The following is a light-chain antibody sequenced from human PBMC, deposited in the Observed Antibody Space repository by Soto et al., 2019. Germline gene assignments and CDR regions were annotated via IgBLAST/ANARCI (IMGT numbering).Light chain of an antibody. CDR1: QSISNW. J-gene: IGKJ1*01. CDR3: QQYNSYRWA. CDR2: KAS. Sequence: DIQMTQSPSTLSASVVDRVTITCLASQSISNWLAWYQQKPGKAPKILIYKASSLESGVPSRFSGSGSETEFTLTISSLQPDDFATYYCQQYNSYRWAFGQGTKVDIK. V-gene: IGKV1-5*03.